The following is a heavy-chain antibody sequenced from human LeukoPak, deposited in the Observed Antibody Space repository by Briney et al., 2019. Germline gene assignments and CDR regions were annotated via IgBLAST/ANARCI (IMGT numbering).Heavy chain of an antibody. CDR2: INPNSGGT. D-gene: IGHD5-24*01. CDR3: ARDLRDGYGMDV. V-gene: IGHV1-2*02. CDR1: GYTFTVYY. Sequence: ASVKVSCKASGYTFTVYYMHWVRQAPGQGLEWMGWINPNSGGTNYAQKFQARVTITRDTSIRTAYMELSRLRSDDTAVYYCARDLRDGYGMDVWGQGTTVTVSS. J-gene: IGHJ6*02.